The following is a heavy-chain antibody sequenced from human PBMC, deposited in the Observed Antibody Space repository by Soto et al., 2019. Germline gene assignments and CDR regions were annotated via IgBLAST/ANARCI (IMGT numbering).Heavy chain of an antibody. V-gene: IGHV1-8*02. J-gene: IGHJ6*02. CDR3: GRGPSPREPAGGTPYYYAMDV. CDR1: GYDFTAYD. D-gene: IGHD6-13*01. Sequence: QVQLVQSGAEVKQSGASVKVSCKASGYDFTAYDINWVRQASGQGLEWMGWMNPINGAKGSARWFQGRVTMTRNTATGTAYLELTSLRSDDSAVYYCGRGPSPREPAGGTPYYYAMDVWGQGTTVTVAS. CDR2: MNPINGAK.